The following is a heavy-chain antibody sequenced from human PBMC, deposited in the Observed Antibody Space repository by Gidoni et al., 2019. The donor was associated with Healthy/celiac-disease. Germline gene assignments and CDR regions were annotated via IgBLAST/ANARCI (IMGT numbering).Heavy chain of an antibody. Sequence: QVQLQESGPGLVKPSQTLSLTCTVSGGSISSGDYYWSWIRQPPGKGLEWIGYIYYSGSTYYNPSLKSRVTISVDTSKNQFSLKLSSVAAADTAVYYCARAGPYGDYVVDYYYYMDVWGKGTTVTVSS. V-gene: IGHV4-30-4*01. J-gene: IGHJ6*03. CDR2: IYYSGST. CDR3: ARAGPYGDYVVDYYYYMDV. CDR1: GGSISSGDYY. D-gene: IGHD4-17*01.